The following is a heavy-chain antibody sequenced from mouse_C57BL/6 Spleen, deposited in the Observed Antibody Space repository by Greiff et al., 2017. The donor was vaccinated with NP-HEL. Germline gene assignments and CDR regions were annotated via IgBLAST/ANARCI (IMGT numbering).Heavy chain of an antibody. D-gene: IGHD1-1*01. Sequence: VQLQESGPELVKPGASVKISCKASGYAFSSSWMNWVKQRPGKGLEWIGRIYPGDGDTNYNGKFKGKATLTADKSSSTAYMQLSSLTSEDSAVYFWVDGSRYFDVWGTGTTVTVSS. J-gene: IGHJ1*03. CDR2: IYPGDGDT. CDR3: VDGSRYFDV. CDR1: GYAFSSSW. V-gene: IGHV1-82*01.